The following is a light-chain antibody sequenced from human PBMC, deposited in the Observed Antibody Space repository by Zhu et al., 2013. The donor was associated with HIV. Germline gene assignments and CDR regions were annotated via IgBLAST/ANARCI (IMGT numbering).Light chain of an antibody. CDR2: TAS. Sequence: DIQMTQSPSTLSASVGDRVTITCRASQTIYSWLAWYQQKPGKAPKLLIQTASSLDSGVPSRFSGSGSGTEFTLTISSLQPDDFATYYCQQYNGLPITFGGGTKLEIK. J-gene: IGKJ4*01. V-gene: IGKV1-5*03. CDR1: QTIYSW. CDR3: QQYNGLPIT.